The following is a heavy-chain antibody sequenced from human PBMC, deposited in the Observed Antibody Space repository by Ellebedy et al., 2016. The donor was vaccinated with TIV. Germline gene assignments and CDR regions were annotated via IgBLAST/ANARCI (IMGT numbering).Heavy chain of an antibody. V-gene: IGHV3-7*01. J-gene: IGHJ5*02. Sequence: PGGSLRLSCEASGFSFRSYWMSWVRQAPGKGLEWMANIYHDGGEQHYVDSVKGRFTINRDNTKNSMFLQMNSLRAEDTGMYYCARRGSYGDYSVQVNSWFDLWGQGTLVTVS. D-gene: IGHD4-17*01. CDR3: ARRGSYGDYSVQVNSWFDL. CDR1: GFSFRSYW. CDR2: IYHDGGEQ.